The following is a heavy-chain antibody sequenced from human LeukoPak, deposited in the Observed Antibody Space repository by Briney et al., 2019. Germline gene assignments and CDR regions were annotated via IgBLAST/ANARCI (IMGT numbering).Heavy chain of an antibody. CDR1: GGTFSSYA. J-gene: IGHJ5*02. CDR3: ARGVADGYNPSVRFDP. D-gene: IGHD5-24*01. V-gene: IGHV1-69*01. CDR2: IIPIFGTA. Sequence: SVKVSCKASGGTFSSYAISWVRQAPGQGLEWMGGIIPIFGTANYAQKFQGRVTITADESTSTAYMELSSLRSEDTAVYYCARGVADGYNPSVRFDPWGQGTLVTVSS.